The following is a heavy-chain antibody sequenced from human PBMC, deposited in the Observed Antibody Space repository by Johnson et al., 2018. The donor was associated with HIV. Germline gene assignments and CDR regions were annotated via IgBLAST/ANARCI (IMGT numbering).Heavy chain of an antibody. CDR2: IKQDGSER. Sequence: EVQLVESGGGLVQPGGSLRLSCAASGFTFNKYWMSWVRQAPGKGLEWVANIKQDGSERYYVDSVKGRFTISRDNAKNSLSLQMDSLRAEDTAVYYCARDPELDYFDNRAFDNWGQGTMVTVSS. D-gene: IGHD3-22*01. CDR1: GFTFNKYW. CDR3: ARDPELDYFDNRAFDN. J-gene: IGHJ3*02. V-gene: IGHV3-7*01.